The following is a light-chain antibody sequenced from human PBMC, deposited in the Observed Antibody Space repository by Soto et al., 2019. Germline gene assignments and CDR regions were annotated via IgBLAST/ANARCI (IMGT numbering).Light chain of an antibody. J-gene: IGKJ5*01. CDR2: DVS. V-gene: IGKV1-5*01. CDR1: QSIGDS. CDR3: HSRA. Sequence: DIQMTQSPSTLSASVGDRVTITCRASQSIGDSLAWYQQKPGKAPYLLISDVSSLERGVPSRFSGSGSETEFTLTISRLQPDDFATYFCHSRAFGQGTRL.